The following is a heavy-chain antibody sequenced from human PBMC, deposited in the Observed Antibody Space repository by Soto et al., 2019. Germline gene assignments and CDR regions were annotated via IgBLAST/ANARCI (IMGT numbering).Heavy chain of an antibody. J-gene: IGHJ4*02. CDR1: GYSFTSYW. CDR3: ARHVSDIVVVPAAIDFDY. V-gene: IGHV5-10-1*01. D-gene: IGHD2-2*01. CDR2: IDPSDSYT. Sequence: GESLKISCKGSGYSFTSYWISWVRQMPGKGLEWMGRIDPSDSYTNYSPSFQGHVTISADKSISTAYLQWSSLKASDTAMYYCARHVSDIVVVPAAIDFDYWGQGTLVTVSS.